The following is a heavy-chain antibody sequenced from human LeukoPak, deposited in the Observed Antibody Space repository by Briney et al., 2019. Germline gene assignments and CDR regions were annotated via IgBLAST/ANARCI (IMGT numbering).Heavy chain of an antibody. J-gene: IGHJ3*02. V-gene: IGHV3-53*01. D-gene: IGHD6-25*01. Sequence: GSLRLSCAASGFTVSSNYMSWVRQAPGKGLEWVSVIYSGGSTYYADSVKGRFTISRDNSKNTLYLQMNSLRAEDTAVYYCARESSGRDAFDIWGQGTMVTVSS. CDR2: IYSGGST. CDR1: GFTVSSNY. CDR3: ARESSGRDAFDI.